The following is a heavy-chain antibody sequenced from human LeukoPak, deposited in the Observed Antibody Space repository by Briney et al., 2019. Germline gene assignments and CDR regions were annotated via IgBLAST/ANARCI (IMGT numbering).Heavy chain of an antibody. V-gene: IGHV4-4*02. CDR3: ARVGRGAFDI. Sequence: PSETLSLTCSVSGGSISSNMWWSWVRQTPGKGLEWIGEIYHSGNTNHNPSLKSRVTMSVDTSKNQFSLQLISVTAADTATYYCARVGRGAFDIWGQGTMVTVSS. CDR2: IYHSGNT. J-gene: IGHJ3*02. CDR1: GGSISSNMW. D-gene: IGHD1-26*01.